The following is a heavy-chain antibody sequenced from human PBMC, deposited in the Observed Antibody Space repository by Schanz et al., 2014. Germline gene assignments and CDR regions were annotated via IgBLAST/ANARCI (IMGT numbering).Heavy chain of an antibody. J-gene: IGHJ6*02. CDR1: GFTFSSYD. CDR3: AKDGPGGSGSYSADGGMDV. Sequence: EVQLAESGGGLVQPGRSLRLSCVASGFTFSSYDVFWVRQAPGKGLEWVSSISSGGGSTYYADSVKGRFTISRDNSKNTLYLQMKSLRAEDTAVYYCAKDGPGGSGSYSADGGMDVWGQGTTVTVSS. V-gene: IGHV3-23*04. CDR2: ISSGGGST. D-gene: IGHD3-10*01.